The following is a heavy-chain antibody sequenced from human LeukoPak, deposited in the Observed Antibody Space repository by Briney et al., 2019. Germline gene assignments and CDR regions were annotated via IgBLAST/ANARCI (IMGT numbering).Heavy chain of an antibody. J-gene: IGHJ5*02. CDR2: IYYSGST. Sequence: SETLSLTCTVSGASISSSNYYWGWIRQPPGKGLDWIASIYYSGSTYYNPSLKSRVTISADMSKNHFSLRLSSVTAADTAVYYCARDQPVYSSSWYRVHNWFDPWGQGTLVTVSS. D-gene: IGHD6-13*01. V-gene: IGHV4-39*07. CDR1: GASISSSNYY. CDR3: ARDQPVYSSSWYRVHNWFDP.